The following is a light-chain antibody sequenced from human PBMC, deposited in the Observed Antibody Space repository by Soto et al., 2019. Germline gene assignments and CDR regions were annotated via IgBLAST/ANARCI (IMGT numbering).Light chain of an antibody. J-gene: IGLJ2*01. CDR1: SSNIGAGHD. V-gene: IGLV1-40*01. CDR2: GNS. CDR3: QYYDGSLSVSHVV. Sequence: QSVLTQPPSVSGAPGQRVTISCTGSSSNIGAGHDVHWYQQLPGTAPKLLIYGNSNRPSGVPDRFSGSKSGTSASLAITGLQAEDEADYYCQYYDGSLSVSHVVFGGGTKLTVL.